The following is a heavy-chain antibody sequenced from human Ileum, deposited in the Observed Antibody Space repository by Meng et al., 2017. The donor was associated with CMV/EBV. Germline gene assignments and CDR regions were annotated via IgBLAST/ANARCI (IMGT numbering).Heavy chain of an antibody. CDR2: INTKSGAT. D-gene: IGHD3-10*01. Sequence: ASVKVSCKTSGYTFTTYWIHWVRQAPGQGLEWVGWINTKSGATNSVQKFQGRVTMTRDTSITTVYMELNSLRSDDTAVYYCARGDGEPTDVWGPGTTVTVSS. V-gene: IGHV1-2*02. J-gene: IGHJ6*02. CDR1: GYTFTTYW. CDR3: ARGDGEPTDV.